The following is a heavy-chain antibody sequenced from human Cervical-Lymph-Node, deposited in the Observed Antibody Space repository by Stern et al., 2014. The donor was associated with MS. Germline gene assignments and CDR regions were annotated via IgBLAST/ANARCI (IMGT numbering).Heavy chain of an antibody. Sequence: VQLVESGAEVQKPGASVKVSCKASGYTFSTYHMHWVRQAPGQGLEWLGTINPSGGGTNYAQKFQGRVTMTRDTSTSTVYMELSSLRSGDTALYYCTRDSGNTGWYYFDYWGQGTLVTVSS. J-gene: IGHJ4*02. CDR2: INPSGGGT. CDR3: TRDSGNTGWYYFDY. V-gene: IGHV1-46*01. D-gene: IGHD6-19*01. CDR1: GYTFSTYH.